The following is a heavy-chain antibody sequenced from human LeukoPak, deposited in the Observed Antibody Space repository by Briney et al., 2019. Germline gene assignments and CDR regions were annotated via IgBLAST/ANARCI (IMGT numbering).Heavy chain of an antibody. Sequence: GSLRLSCAASGFTFSNYWMHWVRKAPGKGLVWASHINSDGSNTNYADSVKGRVTISRDNAKNTLYLQMNSLRAEDTALYFCARVVAAGNPFGYWGQGTLVTVSS. J-gene: IGHJ4*02. CDR1: GFTFSNYW. V-gene: IGHV3-74*01. D-gene: IGHD2-15*01. CDR2: INSDGSNT. CDR3: ARVVAAGNPFGY.